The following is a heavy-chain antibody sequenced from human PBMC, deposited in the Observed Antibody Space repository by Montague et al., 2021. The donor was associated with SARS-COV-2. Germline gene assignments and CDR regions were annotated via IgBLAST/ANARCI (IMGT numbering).Heavy chain of an antibody. CDR3: ARYSVAGTRYFDF. D-gene: IGHD6-19*01. CDR2: INFSGKT. J-gene: IGHJ4*02. V-gene: IGHV4-39*01. CDR1: GGSISSSSYH. Sequence: SETLSLTCTVSGGSISSSSYHWGWVRQPPGKGLEWIGSINFSGKTYYNPSLKSRVTISVDTSKDQFSLKLSSVTAADTAVYYCARYSVAGTRYFDFWGQGTLVTVSS.